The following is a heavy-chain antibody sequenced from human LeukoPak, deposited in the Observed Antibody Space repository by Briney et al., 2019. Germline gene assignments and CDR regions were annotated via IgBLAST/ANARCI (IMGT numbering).Heavy chain of an antibody. D-gene: IGHD4-4*01. J-gene: IGHJ4*02. CDR2: ISGSGGST. V-gene: IGHV3-23*01. CDR3: ARGMDYSED. Sequence: GGSLRLSCAASGFTFSSYAMSWVRQAPGKGLEWVSAISGSGGSTYYADSVKGRFTISRDNAKNSLYLQMNSLRAEDTAVYYCARGMDYSEDWGQGTLVTVSS. CDR1: GFTFSSYA.